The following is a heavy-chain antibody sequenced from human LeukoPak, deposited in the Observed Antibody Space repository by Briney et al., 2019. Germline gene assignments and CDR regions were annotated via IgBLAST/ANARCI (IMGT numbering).Heavy chain of an antibody. V-gene: IGHV3-48*01. CDR3: AREHTPFGSGCTAAY. J-gene: IGHJ4*02. CDR1: GFTLSSYS. Sequence: GGSLRLSCAASGFTLSSYSMNWVRQAPGKGPEWVSYISSSSSTIYYADSGKGRFTISRDNAKNSLYLQMNSLRADDTAVYYCAREHTPFGSGCTAAYWGQGTLVTVSS. CDR2: ISSSSSTI. D-gene: IGHD6-19*01.